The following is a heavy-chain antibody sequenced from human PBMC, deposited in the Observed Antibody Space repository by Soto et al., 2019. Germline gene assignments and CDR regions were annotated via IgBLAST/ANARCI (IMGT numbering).Heavy chain of an antibody. CDR3: ASRVVPAARYYYYYYGMDV. V-gene: IGHV4-39*01. CDR2: IYYSGST. D-gene: IGHD2-2*01. CDR1: GGSISSSSYY. Sequence: SLTCTVSGGSISSSSYYWGWIRQPPGKGLEWIGSIYYSGSTYYNPSLKSRVTISVDTSKNQFSLKLSSVTAADTAVYYCASRVVPAARYYYYYYGMDVWGQGTTVTVSS. J-gene: IGHJ6*02.